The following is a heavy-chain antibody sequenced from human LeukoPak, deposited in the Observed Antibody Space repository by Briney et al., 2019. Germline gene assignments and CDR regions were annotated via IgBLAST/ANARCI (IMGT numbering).Heavy chain of an antibody. D-gene: IGHD6-6*01. V-gene: IGHV3-21*06. CDR1: GFTFSSYS. Sequence: GSLRLSCAASGFTFSSYSMVWVRQAPGKGLEWVSSISSGSNYIYYADSVKGRFTISRDNARTSLYLQMNSLRAEDTAVYYCARDKAQDSVYYGMDVWGQGPTVTVSS. CDR2: ISSGSNYI. CDR3: ARDKAQDSVYYGMDV. J-gene: IGHJ6*02.